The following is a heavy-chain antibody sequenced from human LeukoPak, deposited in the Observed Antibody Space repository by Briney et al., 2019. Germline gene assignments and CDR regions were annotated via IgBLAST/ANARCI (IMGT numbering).Heavy chain of an antibody. CDR1: GFTFSSYA. V-gene: IGHV3-23*01. J-gene: IGHJ3*02. CDR3: ASKLELNAFDI. Sequence: GGSLRLSCAASGFTFSSYAWSWVRQAPGKGLEWVSAISGSGANTYYADSVKGRFTISSDISKNALYLQMNSLRSEDTAVYYCASKLELNAFDIWGQGTMVTVSS. D-gene: IGHD1-7*01. CDR2: ISGSGANT.